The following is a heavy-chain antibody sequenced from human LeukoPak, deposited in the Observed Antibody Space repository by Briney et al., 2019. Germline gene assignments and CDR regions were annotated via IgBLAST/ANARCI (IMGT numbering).Heavy chain of an antibody. CDR3: ARAPVVAAPPDYYYYYMDV. CDR2: KCCRSKLYN. CDR1: GYTVCSNSAG. Sequence: SQTLSLTCAISGYTVCSNSAGWDWLRQSPSRVLEWLGRKCCRSKLYNDYEVSVKSRITINPDTSKNQFSLQMNSVTPEDTAVYYCARAPVVAAPPDYYYYYMDVWGKGTTVTVSS. J-gene: IGHJ6*03. D-gene: IGHD2-2*01. V-gene: IGHV6-1*01.